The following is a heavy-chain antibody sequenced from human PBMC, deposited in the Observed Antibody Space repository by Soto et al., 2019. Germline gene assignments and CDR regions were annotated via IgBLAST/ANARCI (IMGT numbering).Heavy chain of an antibody. CDR2: IYIDGTT. CDR1: GFTVSSNY. CDR3: ARGKGDYYFDFDY. Sequence: GGSLRLSCAASGFTVSSNYMNWVRQTPGKGLEWVAVIYIDGTTNYADSVKGRFTLSRDNSKNTLYLQMNSLRVEDTAVYYCARGKGDYYFDFDYWGQGTLVTVS. J-gene: IGHJ4*02. V-gene: IGHV3-53*01. D-gene: IGHD3-22*01.